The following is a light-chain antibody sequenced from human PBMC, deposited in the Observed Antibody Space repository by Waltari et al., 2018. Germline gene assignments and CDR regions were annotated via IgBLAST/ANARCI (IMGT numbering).Light chain of an antibody. CDR1: ILPKNF. Sequence: SYELTQPSSVSVSPGQTARITCSGDILPKNFARWFQQTPGQAPLLVIYNDSDRPSGNPGRFSGSSSGTTVTLTISGAQIEDEADFFCYSTANNSPVVFGGGTRLTVL. CDR2: NDS. CDR3: YSTANNSPVV. V-gene: IGLV3-27*01. J-gene: IGLJ2*01.